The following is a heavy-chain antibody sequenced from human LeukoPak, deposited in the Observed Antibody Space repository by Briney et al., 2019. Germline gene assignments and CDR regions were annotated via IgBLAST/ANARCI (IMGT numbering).Heavy chain of an antibody. Sequence: PGGSVRLSCAASGFTFSGYAIQWVRQAPGKGLEWVGVISSDGRTKYYADSVQGRFTISRDNSENTLFLQMNSLRAEDTAVYYCAKDGGVTGTFDYWGQGTLVTVSS. CDR1: GFTFSGYA. CDR3: AKDGGVTGTFDY. CDR2: ISSDGRTK. D-gene: IGHD3-16*01. J-gene: IGHJ4*02. V-gene: IGHV3-30*04.